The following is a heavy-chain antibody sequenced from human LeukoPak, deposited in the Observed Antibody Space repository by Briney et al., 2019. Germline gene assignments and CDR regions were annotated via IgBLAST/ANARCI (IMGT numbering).Heavy chain of an antibody. D-gene: IGHD3-3*01. Sequence: SETLSPTCTVSGGSISSYYWSWIRQPPGKRLEWIGHIYYSGSTNYNPSLKSRVTISVDTSKNQFSLKLSSVTAADTAVYYCASRSSIWSGYQDTLCYFDSWGQGTLVTVSS. J-gene: IGHJ4*02. CDR1: GGSISSYY. CDR3: ASRSSIWSGYQDTLCYFDS. CDR2: IYYSGST. V-gene: IGHV4-59*01.